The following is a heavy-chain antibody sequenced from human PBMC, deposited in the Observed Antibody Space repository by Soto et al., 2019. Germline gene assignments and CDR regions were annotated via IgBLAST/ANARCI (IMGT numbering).Heavy chain of an antibody. D-gene: IGHD3-16*02. V-gene: IGHV6-1*01. CDR2: TYYRSKWYN. Sequence: PSQTLSLTCAISGDSVSSNSAAWNWIRQSPSRGLEWLGRTYYRSKWYNDYAVSVKSRITINPDTSKNQFSLQLNSVTPEDTAVYYCAREPMITFGGVIVRQYNWFDPWGQGTLVTVSS. J-gene: IGHJ5*02. CDR1: GDSVSSNSAA. CDR3: AREPMITFGGVIVRQYNWFDP.